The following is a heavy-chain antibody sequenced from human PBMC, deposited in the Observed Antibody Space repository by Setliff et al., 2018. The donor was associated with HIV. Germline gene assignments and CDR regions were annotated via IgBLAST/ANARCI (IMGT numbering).Heavy chain of an antibody. D-gene: IGHD3-10*01. V-gene: IGHV3-48*01. Sequence: GGSLRLSCAASGFTFSSSNMNWVRQAPGKGLEWLSFISSCSTTIYYADSVKGRFTISRDNAENSLYLQMNSLRVDDTAVYYCASDFMGSDAFDIWGQGTMVTVSS. CDR3: ASDFMGSDAFDI. CDR2: ISSCSTTI. J-gene: IGHJ3*02. CDR1: GFTFSSSN.